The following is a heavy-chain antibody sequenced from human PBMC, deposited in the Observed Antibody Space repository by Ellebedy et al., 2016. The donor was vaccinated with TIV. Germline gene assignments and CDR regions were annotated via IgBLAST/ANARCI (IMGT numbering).Heavy chain of an antibody. CDR3: ARDDALDGGYLDS. CDR2: TKEDGSEK. D-gene: IGHD3-16*01. CDR1: GFPFSSFW. V-gene: IGHV3-7*03. J-gene: IGHJ4*02. Sequence: GESLKISCAASGFPFSSFWMSWVRQAPGKGLEWVANTKEDGSEKYYVDSVRGRFTISRDNAKNSLYLQMNNLRVEDTAMYYCARDDALDGGYLDSWGQGTLVTVSS.